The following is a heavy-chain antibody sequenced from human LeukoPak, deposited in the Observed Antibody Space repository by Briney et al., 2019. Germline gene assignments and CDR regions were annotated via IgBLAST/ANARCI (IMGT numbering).Heavy chain of an antibody. CDR2: ISGSGGST. V-gene: IGHV3-23*01. Sequence: GGSLRLSCAASGFTFSSYSMNWVRQAPGEGLEWVSAISGSGGSTYYADSVKGRFTISRDNSKNTLYLQMNSLRAEDTAVYYCAKGGSLGYCSSTSCGQVDYWGQGTLVTVSS. J-gene: IGHJ4*02. D-gene: IGHD2-2*01. CDR3: AKGGSLGYCSSTSCGQVDY. CDR1: GFTFSSYS.